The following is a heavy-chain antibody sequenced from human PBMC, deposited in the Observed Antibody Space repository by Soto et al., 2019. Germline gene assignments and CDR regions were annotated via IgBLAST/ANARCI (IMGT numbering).Heavy chain of an antibody. V-gene: IGHV3-43*01. CDR2: ISWDGGTT. D-gene: IGHD3-16*01. CDR3: EKDGSQKDDDGNWLGS. J-gene: IGHJ5*01. CDR1: GFTFEDYT. Sequence: EVQLVESGGDVVQPGGSLRLSCAASGFTFEDYTIHWVRQAPGKALEWVSLISWDGGTTYYTHSVKGRFTISRDNSKNSLYLQMNSLRPEDTALYYCEKDGSQKDDDGNWLGSWGQGTLVTVSS.